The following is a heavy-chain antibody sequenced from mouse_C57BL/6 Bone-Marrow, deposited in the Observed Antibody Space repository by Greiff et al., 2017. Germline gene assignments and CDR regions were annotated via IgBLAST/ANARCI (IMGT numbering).Heavy chain of an antibody. Sequence: EVQLVESGPGLVKPSQSLSLTCSVTGYSITSGYYWNWIRQFPGNKLEWMGYISYDGSNNYNPSLKNRIPITRDTSKNQFFLKLNSVTTEDTASYYCAREGLYYYWFAYWGQGTLVTVSA. CDR3: AREGLYYYWFAY. D-gene: IGHD1-1*01. J-gene: IGHJ3*01. CDR2: ISYDGSN. V-gene: IGHV3-6*01. CDR1: GYSITSGYY.